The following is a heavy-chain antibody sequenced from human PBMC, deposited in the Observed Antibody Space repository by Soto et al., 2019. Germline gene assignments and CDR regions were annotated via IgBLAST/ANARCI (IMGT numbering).Heavy chain of an antibody. J-gene: IGHJ6*02. V-gene: IGHV4-30-2*01. CDR3: ARVPDV. Sequence: QLQLQESGSGLVKPSQTLSLTCAVSRCSISSCGYSWTWSRQPPGKGLEWIGYIYHSGSSYYNPSLKSRVTISVDRSKNQFSLKLSTVTAADTAVYYCARVPDVWGQGTTVTVSS. CDR2: IYHSGSS. CDR1: RCSISSCGYS.